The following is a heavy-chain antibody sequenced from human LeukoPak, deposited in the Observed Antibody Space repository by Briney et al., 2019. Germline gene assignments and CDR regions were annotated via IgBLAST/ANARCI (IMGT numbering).Heavy chain of an antibody. D-gene: IGHD3-10*01. Sequence: GGSLRLSCAASGFTFSDYYMSWIRQAPGKGLEWVSYISSSGSTIYYADSVKGRFTISRDDSLNTVYLQMNSLRAEDTAVYYCAKDPPTLLWSDCWGQGTLVTVSS. J-gene: IGHJ4*02. V-gene: IGHV3-11*01. CDR3: AKDPPTLLWSDC. CDR1: GFTFSDYY. CDR2: ISSSGSTI.